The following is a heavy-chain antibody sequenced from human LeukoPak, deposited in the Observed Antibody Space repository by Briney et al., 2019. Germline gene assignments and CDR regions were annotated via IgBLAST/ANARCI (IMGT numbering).Heavy chain of an antibody. CDR1: GYSISSGYY. J-gene: IGHJ4*02. Sequence: PSETLSLTCTVSGYSISSGYYWGWIRQPPGKGLEWIGSIYHSGSTYSNPSLKSRVTISVDTSKNQFSLKLSSVTAADTAVYYCARDRYYYGSGSYRLDYWGQGTLVTVSS. CDR3: ARDRYYYGSGSYRLDY. V-gene: IGHV4-38-2*02. D-gene: IGHD3-10*01. CDR2: IYHSGST.